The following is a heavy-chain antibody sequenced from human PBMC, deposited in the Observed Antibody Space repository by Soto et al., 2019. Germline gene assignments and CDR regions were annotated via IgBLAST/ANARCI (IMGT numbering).Heavy chain of an antibody. CDR2: INHSGST. Sequence: NPSETLCLTCAVYGGSCSGYYWSWIRQPPGKGLEWIGEINHSGSTNYNPSLKSRFTISVDTSKNQFSLKLSSVTAADTAVYYCARGTYYDFWSGYYGTGFDYWGQGTLVTVSS. D-gene: IGHD3-3*01. V-gene: IGHV4-34*01. CDR3: ARGTYYDFWSGYYGTGFDY. J-gene: IGHJ4*02. CDR1: GGSCSGYY.